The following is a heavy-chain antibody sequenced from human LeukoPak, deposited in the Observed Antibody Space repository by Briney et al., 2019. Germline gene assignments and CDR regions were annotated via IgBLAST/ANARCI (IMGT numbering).Heavy chain of an antibody. J-gene: IGHJ4*02. CDR2: INTDGSTT. CDR3: ARAVFWSGYYNY. Sequence: GGSLRLSCAGSGFTLRGYWMHWVRQAPGKGLVWVLRINTDGSTTDYADSVKGRLTISRGNAKNTLYLQMNSLRDEDTAVYYCARAVFWSGYYNYWGQGTLVTVSS. V-gene: IGHV3-74*01. CDR1: GFTLRGYW. D-gene: IGHD3-3*01.